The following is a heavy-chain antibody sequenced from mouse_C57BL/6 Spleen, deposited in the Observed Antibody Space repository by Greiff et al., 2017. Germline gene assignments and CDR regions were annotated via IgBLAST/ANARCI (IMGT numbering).Heavy chain of an antibody. CDR2: INPSTGGT. CDR1: GYSFTGYY. J-gene: IGHJ3*01. V-gene: IGHV1-42*01. CDR3: ARKEGY. Sequence: VQLKQSGPELVKPGASVKISCKASGYSFTGYYMNWVKQSPEKSLEWIGEINPSTGGTTYNQKFKAKATLTVDKSSSTAYMQLKSLTSEDAAFYYCARKEGYGGQGTLVTVSA.